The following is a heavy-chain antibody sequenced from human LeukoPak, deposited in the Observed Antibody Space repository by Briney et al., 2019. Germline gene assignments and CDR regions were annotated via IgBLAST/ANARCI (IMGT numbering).Heavy chain of an antibody. CDR2: IYYSGST. CDR1: GGSISSYY. J-gene: IGHJ4*02. V-gene: IGHV4-59*08. Sequence: SETLSHTCTGSGGSISSYYGSWIRQPPGKGLEWIGYIYYSGSTNYNPSLKSRVTISVDTSKNQFSLKLSSVTAAYTAVYYCAAVNYDILPGYYPFDYWGQGTLVTVSS. D-gene: IGHD3-9*01. CDR3: AAVNYDILPGYYPFDY.